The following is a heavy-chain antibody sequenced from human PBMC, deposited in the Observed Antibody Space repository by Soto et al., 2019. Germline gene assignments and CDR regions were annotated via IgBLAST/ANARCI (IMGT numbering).Heavy chain of an antibody. CDR3: AAEGQRRSFSDWADYFEY. V-gene: IGHV3-15*01. CDR1: GFTFSHVW. Sequence: EVQLVESGGGLVEPGGSLRLSCAASGFTFSHVWMTWVRQAPGKGLEWVARIKRKADGETTDYAAAVKGRFTISRDDSNNTLYLQINILKTEDTAVYYCAAEGQRRSFSDWADYFEYWGQGTLVTVSS. D-gene: IGHD3-10*01. CDR2: IKRKADGETT. J-gene: IGHJ4*02.